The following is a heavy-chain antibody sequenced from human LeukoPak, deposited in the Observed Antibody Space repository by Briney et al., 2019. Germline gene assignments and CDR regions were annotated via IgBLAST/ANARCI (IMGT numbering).Heavy chain of an antibody. J-gene: IGHJ3*02. D-gene: IGHD3-10*01. Sequence: EASVKVSCKASGYTFTSYGISWVRQAPGQGLEWMGWISAYNGNTNYAQKLQGRVTMTTDTSTSTAYMELRSLRSDDTAVYYCARDGYPEYHYGSGSYDDAFDIWGQGTMVTVSS. CDR1: GYTFTSYG. CDR2: ISAYNGNT. V-gene: IGHV1-18*01. CDR3: ARDGYPEYHYGSGSYDDAFDI.